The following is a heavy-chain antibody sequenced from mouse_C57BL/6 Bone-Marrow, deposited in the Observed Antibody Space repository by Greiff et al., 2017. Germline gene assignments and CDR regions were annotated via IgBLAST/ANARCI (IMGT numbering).Heavy chain of an antibody. V-gene: IGHV1-69*01. CDR1: GYTFPSYW. CDR3: AGSQGVDNSARK. D-gene: IGHD3-2*02. CDR2: IDPSDSYT. Sequence: QVQLQQPVPELVIPGAPVQLSCKLSGYTFPSYWMHWVKQRPGQGLEWIGEIDPSDSYTNYNQKFKGKSTLTVDKSSSTAYMQLSSLTSEDSAVYYCAGSQGVDNSARKWGQGATHTVS. J-gene: IGHJ2*01.